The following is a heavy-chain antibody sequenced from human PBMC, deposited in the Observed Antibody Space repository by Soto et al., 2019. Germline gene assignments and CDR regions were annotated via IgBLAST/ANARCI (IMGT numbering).Heavy chain of an antibody. CDR1: GGSISSGGYS. J-gene: IGHJ5*02. V-gene: IGHV4-30-2*01. Sequence: QLQLQESGSGLVKPSQTLSLTCAVSGGSISSGGYSWSWIQQPPGKGLEWIGYIYHSGSTYCSPALKSRVTRSVARSKTQSSLTLSSVTAADTAVYYCARVPSPWGQGTLVTVSS. CDR3: ARVPSP. CDR2: IYHSGST.